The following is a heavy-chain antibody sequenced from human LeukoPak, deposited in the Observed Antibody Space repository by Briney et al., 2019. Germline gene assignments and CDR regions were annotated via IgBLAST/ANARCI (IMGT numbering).Heavy chain of an antibody. CDR2: ISTSSSYI. J-gene: IGHJ6*03. Sequence: KPGGSLRLSCAASGFTFSSYSMNWVRQAPGKGLEWVSFISTSSSYIYHGDSVKGRFTISRDNAKNSLYLQMSSLRAEDTAVYYCARVRDGYKPPKLSSYYYMDVWGKGTTVTISS. CDR1: GFTFSSYS. D-gene: IGHD5-24*01. CDR3: ARVRDGYKPPKLSSYYYMDV. V-gene: IGHV3-21*01.